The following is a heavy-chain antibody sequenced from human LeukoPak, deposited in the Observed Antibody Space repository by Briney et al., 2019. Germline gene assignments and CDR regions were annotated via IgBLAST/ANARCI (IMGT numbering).Heavy chain of an antibody. CDR2: ISATSSYI. D-gene: IGHD6-19*01. J-gene: IGHJ3*02. V-gene: IGHV3-21*01. CDR1: GFTFSSYS. Sequence: KPGGSLRLSCAAPGFTFSSYSMNWVRQTPGKGLEWVSSISATSSYIYYADSARGRFTISRDNAKNSLYLQMNSLRAEDTAVYYCARDKTEQWLVLEAFDIWGQGTVVTVSS. CDR3: ARDKTEQWLVLEAFDI.